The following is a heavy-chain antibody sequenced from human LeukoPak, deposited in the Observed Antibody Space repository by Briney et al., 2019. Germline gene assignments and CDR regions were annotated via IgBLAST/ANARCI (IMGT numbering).Heavy chain of an antibody. J-gene: IGHJ5*02. CDR3: NRVLRPFPGGGYRKWFEP. V-gene: IGHV3-15*01. CDR2: IKSRSDGGTT. CDR1: GFTFSDAW. D-gene: IGHD3-16*02. Sequence: GGSLRLSCAASGFTFSDAWMAWVRQVPGKGLEWLGRIKSRSDGGTTDYAAPVRGRFFISRDDSKDTLYVQMNSLKTEDIGIYYCNRVLRPFPGGGYRKWFEPWGQGNLV.